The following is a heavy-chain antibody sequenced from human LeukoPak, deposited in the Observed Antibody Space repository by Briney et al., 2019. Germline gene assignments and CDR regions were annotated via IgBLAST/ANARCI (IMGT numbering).Heavy chain of an antibody. CDR3: ARHLAVAGTGFDY. J-gene: IGHJ4*02. D-gene: IGHD6-13*01. Sequence: PSETLSLTCTVSGGSISSYFWTWIRQPPAKGLEWIGYIYYSGTTNHNPSLKSRVTISVDTSKNQFSLKLSSVTATDTAVYYCARHLAVAGTGFDYWGQGILVTVSS. CDR2: IYYSGTT. CDR1: GGSISSYF. V-gene: IGHV4-59*08.